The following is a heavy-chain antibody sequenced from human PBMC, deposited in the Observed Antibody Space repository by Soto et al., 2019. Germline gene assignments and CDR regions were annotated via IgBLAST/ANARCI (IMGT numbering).Heavy chain of an antibody. CDR2: IYSGGST. CDR3: AREDSSGWYGAG. Sequence: PGGSLRLSCAASGFTVSSNYLSWVRQAPGTGLEWVSVIYSGGSTYYADSVTGRFTISRDNSKNTLYLQMNSLRAEDTAVYYCAREDSSGWYGAGWGQGTLVTVSS. V-gene: IGHV3-53*01. CDR1: GFTVSSNY. D-gene: IGHD6-19*01. J-gene: IGHJ4*02.